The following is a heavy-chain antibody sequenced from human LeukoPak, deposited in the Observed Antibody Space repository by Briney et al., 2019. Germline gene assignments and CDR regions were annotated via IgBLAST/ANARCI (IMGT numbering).Heavy chain of an antibody. J-gene: IGHJ4*02. V-gene: IGHV3-48*01. Sequence: PGGSLRLSCAASGFTFSSYSMNWVRQAPGKGLEWVSYISSSSSTIYYADSVKGRFTNSRDNAKNSLYLQMNSLRAEDTAVYYCASALWFGEYYFDYWGQGTLVTVSS. D-gene: IGHD3-10*01. CDR3: ASALWFGEYYFDY. CDR1: GFTFSSYS. CDR2: ISSSSSTI.